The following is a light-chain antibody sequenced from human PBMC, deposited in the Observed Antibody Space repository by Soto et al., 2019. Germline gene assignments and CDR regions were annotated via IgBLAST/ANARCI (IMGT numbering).Light chain of an antibody. V-gene: IGKV3-20*01. CDR1: QSVDSRY. J-gene: IGKJ2*01. CDR3: QQYGSSPPYT. Sequence: EIVLTQSPGTLSLSPGERATVSCRASQSVDSRYLAWYQQKPGQAPRLVIFRASSRGTGIPDRFSGSGSGTDFTLTISRLEPEDFAVYYCQQYGSSPPYTFGQGTKLEIK. CDR2: RAS.